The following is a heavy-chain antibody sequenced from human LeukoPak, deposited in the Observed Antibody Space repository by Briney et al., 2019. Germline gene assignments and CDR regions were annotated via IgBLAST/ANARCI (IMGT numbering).Heavy chain of an antibody. CDR2: ISAYNGNT. Sequence: ASVKVSCKASAYTFTSYGISWVRQAPGQGLEWMGWISAYNGNTNYAQKLQGRVTMTTDTSTSTAYMELRSLRSDDTAVYYCARWAGNIVVVPAAIQWFDPWGQGTLVTVSS. D-gene: IGHD2-2*02. CDR3: ARWAGNIVVVPAAIQWFDP. J-gene: IGHJ5*02. V-gene: IGHV1-18*01. CDR1: AYTFTSYG.